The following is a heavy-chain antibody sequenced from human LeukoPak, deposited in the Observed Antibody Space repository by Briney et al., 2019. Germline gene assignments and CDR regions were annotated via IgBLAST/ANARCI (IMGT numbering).Heavy chain of an antibody. V-gene: IGHV1-18*01. D-gene: IGHD3-16*01. J-gene: IGHJ4*02. CDR3: ASGGYDYVPYPAQW. CDR1: GYTFTSYG. Sequence: GASVKVSCKASGYTFTSYGISWVRQAPGQGLEWMGWISAYNGNTNYAQKFQGRVTITADESTSTAYMELSSLRSEDTAVYYCASGGYDYVPYPAQWWGQGTLVTVSS. CDR2: ISAYNGNT.